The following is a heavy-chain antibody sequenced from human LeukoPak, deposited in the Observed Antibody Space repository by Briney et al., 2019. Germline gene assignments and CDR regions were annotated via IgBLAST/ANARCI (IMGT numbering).Heavy chain of an antibody. V-gene: IGHV1-46*01. D-gene: IGHD3-3*01. CDR2: LNPSSGST. Sequence: ASVKVSCKASGYTFISYYRHWVRQAPGQVLEWMGILNPSSGSTNYAQKFQGRVTMTRDTSTSTVYMELSSLRSEDTAVYYCARDEYDGDYWGQGTLVTVSS. CDR3: ARDEYDGDY. J-gene: IGHJ4*02. CDR1: GYTFISYY.